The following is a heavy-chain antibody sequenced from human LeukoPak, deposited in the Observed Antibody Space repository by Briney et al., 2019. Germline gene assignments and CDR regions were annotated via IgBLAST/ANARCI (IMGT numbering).Heavy chain of an antibody. D-gene: IGHD2-21*02. CDR3: ARDHYHKIHSVMVTAPDY. Sequence: ASVKVSCKASGYTFTSYGISWVRQAPGQGLEWMGWISAYNGNTNYAQKLQGRVTMTRDTSTSTVYMELSSLRSEDTAVHYCARDHYHKIHSVMVTAPDYWGQGTPVIVSS. V-gene: IGHV1-18*01. CDR1: GYTFTSYG. J-gene: IGHJ4*02. CDR2: ISAYNGNT.